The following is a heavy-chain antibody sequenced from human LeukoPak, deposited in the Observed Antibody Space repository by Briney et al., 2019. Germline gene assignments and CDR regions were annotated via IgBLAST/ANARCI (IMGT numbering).Heavy chain of an antibody. Sequence: GASVKVSCKASGYTFTGYYMHWVRQAPGQGLEWMGWINPNSGGTNYAQKSQGRVTMTRDTSISTAYMELSRLRSDDTAVYYCARDLFGYDFWSGYSGYFDYWGQGTLVTVSS. CDR2: INPNSGGT. D-gene: IGHD3-3*01. CDR3: ARDLFGYDFWSGYSGYFDY. V-gene: IGHV1-2*02. CDR1: GYTFTGYY. J-gene: IGHJ4*02.